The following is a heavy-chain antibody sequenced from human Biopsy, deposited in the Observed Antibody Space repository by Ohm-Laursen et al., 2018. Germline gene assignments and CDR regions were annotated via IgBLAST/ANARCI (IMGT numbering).Heavy chain of an antibody. J-gene: IGHJ4*02. CDR2: INPSGSDA. Sequence: GASVTVSCKASGYTFTNYYMHWARQAPGQGLEWMGIINPSGSDATYAQKFQGRVTMTRDTSTSTAYMDLSSLRSEDTAVYYCAADSGSGSHFRFDYWGQGALVSVSS. CDR1: GYTFTNYY. CDR3: AADSGSGSHFRFDY. V-gene: IGHV1-46*01. D-gene: IGHD3-10*01.